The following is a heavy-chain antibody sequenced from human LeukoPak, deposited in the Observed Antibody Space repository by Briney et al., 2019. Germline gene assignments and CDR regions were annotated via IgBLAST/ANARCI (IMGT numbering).Heavy chain of an antibody. D-gene: IGHD6-13*01. V-gene: IGHV3-21*01. CDR3: ARDFAAAGFDP. CDR1: GFTFSSYS. CDR2: ISSSSSYI. Sequence: GGSLRLSCAASGFTFSSYSMNWVRQAPGKGLEWVSSISSSSSYIYYADSVKGRFTISRDNAKNSLYLQMNSLRAEDTAVYYCARDFAAAGFDPWGRGTLVTVSS. J-gene: IGHJ5*02.